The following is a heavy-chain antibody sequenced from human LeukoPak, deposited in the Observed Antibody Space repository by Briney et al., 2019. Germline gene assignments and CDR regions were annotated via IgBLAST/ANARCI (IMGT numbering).Heavy chain of an antibody. V-gene: IGHV1-46*01. D-gene: IGHD1-14*01. CDR1: GYTFTNFY. Sequence: GASVKVSCKASGYTFTNFYLHWVRQAPGQGLEWMGIINPTTGSTTYAQKLQGRVTMTRDMSTSTVYMELSSLRSEDTAVYFCARDLNPKSIGMRAFDIWGQGTMVTASS. CDR3: ARDLNPKSIGMRAFDI. J-gene: IGHJ3*02. CDR2: INPTTGST.